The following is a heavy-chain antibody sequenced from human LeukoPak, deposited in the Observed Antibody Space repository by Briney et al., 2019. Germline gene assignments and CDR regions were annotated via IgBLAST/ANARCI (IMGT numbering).Heavy chain of an antibody. CDR1: GGSISSYY. Sequence: SETLSLTCTVSGGSISSYYWSWIRQPPGEGLEWIGYIYYSGSTNYNPSLKSRVTISVDTSKNQFSLKLSSVTAADTAVYYCARAVWGTFRSSDAFDIWGQGTMVTVSS. V-gene: IGHV4-59*01. D-gene: IGHD3-16*02. CDR2: IYYSGST. J-gene: IGHJ3*02. CDR3: ARAVWGTFRSSDAFDI.